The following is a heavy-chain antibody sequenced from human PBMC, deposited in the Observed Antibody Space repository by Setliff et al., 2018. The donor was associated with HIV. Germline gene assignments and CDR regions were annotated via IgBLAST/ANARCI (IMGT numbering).Heavy chain of an antibody. CDR2: ISGSGGST. Sequence: GSLRLSCAASGFTFSSYAMSWVRQAPGKGLEWVSAISGSGGSTYYADSVKGRFTISRDNSKNTLYLQMNSLRAEDTAVYYCAKKARYFDWLLRPLDYWGQGTLVTVSS. J-gene: IGHJ4*02. CDR1: GFTFSSYA. D-gene: IGHD3-9*01. V-gene: IGHV3-23*01. CDR3: AKKARYFDWLLRPLDY.